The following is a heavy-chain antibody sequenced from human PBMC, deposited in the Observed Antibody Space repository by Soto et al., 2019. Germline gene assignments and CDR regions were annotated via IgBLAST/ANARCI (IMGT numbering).Heavy chain of an antibody. D-gene: IGHD2-15*01. Sequence: TLSLTCTVAGGSISSGGYYWSWIRQHPGKGLEWIGYIYYSGSTYYNPSLKSRVTMSVDTSKNQFSLNLSSVAAADTAVYYCARDRMVVGAAPSVPFDYWGQGTLVTVSS. CDR2: IYYSGST. CDR1: GGSISSGGYY. J-gene: IGHJ4*02. V-gene: IGHV4-31*03. CDR3: ARDRMVVGAAPSVPFDY.